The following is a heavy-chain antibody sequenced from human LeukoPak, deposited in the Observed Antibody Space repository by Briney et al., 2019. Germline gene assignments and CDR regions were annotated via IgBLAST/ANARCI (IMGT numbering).Heavy chain of an antibody. CDR3: ARAMRYYDFWSGCSPRAVADYYYGMDV. Sequence: GGSLRLSCAASGFTFNTYEVNWVRQAPGKGLEWVSYISSSGSTIYYADSVKGRFTISRDNAKNSLYLQMNSLRAEDTAVYYCARAMRYYDFWSGCSPRAVADYYYGMDVWGQGTTVTVSS. CDR1: GFTFNTYE. V-gene: IGHV3-48*03. J-gene: IGHJ6*02. D-gene: IGHD3-3*01. CDR2: ISSSGSTI.